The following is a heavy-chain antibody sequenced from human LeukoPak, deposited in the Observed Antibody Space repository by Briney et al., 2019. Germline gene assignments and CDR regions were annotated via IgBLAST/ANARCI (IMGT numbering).Heavy chain of an antibody. CDR1: GYTFTSYY. J-gene: IGHJ3*02. CDR2: INPIDGST. V-gene: IGHV1-46*01. D-gene: IGHD2-15*01. CDR3: ASDWGYCSGGSCYRGAFDI. Sequence: ASVKVSCKASGYTFTSYYMHWVRQAPGQGLEWMGIINPIDGSTSYSQKFQGRLTMTRDMSTSTVYMELSSLTSEDTAVYYCASDWGYCSGGSCYRGAFDIWGQGTMVTVSS.